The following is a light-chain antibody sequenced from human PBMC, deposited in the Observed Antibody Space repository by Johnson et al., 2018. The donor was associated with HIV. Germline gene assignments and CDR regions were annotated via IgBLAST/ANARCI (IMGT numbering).Light chain of an antibody. J-gene: IGLJ1*01. CDR3: GTWDSSLSAGINYV. CDR1: SSNIGKNY. Sequence: QSVLTQPPSVSAAPGQRVTISCSGSSSNIGKNYVSWYQQLPGTAPKLLIYENNKRPSGIPDRFSGSKSGTSATLGITGLQTGDEADYYCGTWDSSLSAGINYVFGTGTKVTV. V-gene: IGLV1-51*02. CDR2: ENN.